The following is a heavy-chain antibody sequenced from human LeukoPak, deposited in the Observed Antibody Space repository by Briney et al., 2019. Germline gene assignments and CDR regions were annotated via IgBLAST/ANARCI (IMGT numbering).Heavy chain of an antibody. CDR2: FNHSGST. D-gene: IGHD2-2*02. Sequence: PSETLSLTCAVYGGSFSGYYWSWIRQPPGKGLEWIGEFNHSGSTNYNPSLKSRVTISVDTSKNQFSLKLSSVTAADTAVYYCARGRLKFLGYCSSTSCYIAFDPWGQGTLVTVSS. V-gene: IGHV4-34*01. J-gene: IGHJ5*02. CDR3: ARGRLKFLGYCSSTSCYIAFDP. CDR1: GGSFSGYY.